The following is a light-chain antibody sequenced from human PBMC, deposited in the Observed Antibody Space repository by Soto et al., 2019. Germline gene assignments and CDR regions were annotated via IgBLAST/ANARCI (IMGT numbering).Light chain of an antibody. CDR3: SSYAGSNNLV. V-gene: IGLV2-11*01. J-gene: IGLJ2*01. CDR1: SSDVGNYDS. CDR2: DVT. Sequence: QSALTQPHSVSGSPGQSVTISCTGTSSDVGNYDSVSWYQQHPGKAPKLMIYDVTQRPSGVPDRFSGSKSGNTASLTVSGLQAEDEADYYCSSYAGSNNLVFGGGTKLTVL.